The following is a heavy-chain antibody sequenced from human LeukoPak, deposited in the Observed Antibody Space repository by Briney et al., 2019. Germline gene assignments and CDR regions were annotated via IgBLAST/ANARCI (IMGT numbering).Heavy chain of an antibody. CDR3: AKDMLSGWRTGVFDY. CDR2: ISYDGSNK. V-gene: IGHV3-30*18. J-gene: IGHJ4*02. CDR1: GFTFSSYG. Sequence: GRSLRLSCAASGFTFSSYGMHWVRQAPGKGLEWVAVISYDGSNKYYADSVKGRFTISRDNSKNTLYLQMNSLRAEDTAVYYCAKDMLSGWRTGVFDYWGQGTLVTVSS. D-gene: IGHD6-19*01.